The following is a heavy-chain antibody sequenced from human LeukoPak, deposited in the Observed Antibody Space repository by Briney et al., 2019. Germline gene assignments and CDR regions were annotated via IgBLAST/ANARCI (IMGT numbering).Heavy chain of an antibody. D-gene: IGHD3-22*01. Sequence: SETLSLTCTVSGGSISSSSYYWGWIRQPPGKGLEWIGSIYYSGSTYYNPSLKSRVTISVDTSKNQFSLKLSSVTAADTAVYYCASDYDSSGYYSYWGQGTLVTVSS. J-gene: IGHJ4*02. CDR3: ASDYDSSGYYSY. CDR1: GGSISSSSYY. CDR2: IYYSGST. V-gene: IGHV4-39*07.